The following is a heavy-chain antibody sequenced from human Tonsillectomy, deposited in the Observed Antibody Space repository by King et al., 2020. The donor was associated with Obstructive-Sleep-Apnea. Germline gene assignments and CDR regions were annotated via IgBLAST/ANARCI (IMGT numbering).Heavy chain of an antibody. CDR2: IIPIFGTA. CDR3: ARGAEGGYCSGDSCYAVVHPFDY. V-gene: IGHV1-69*01. CDR1: GGTFSSYA. Sequence: QLVQSGAEVKKPGSSVKVSCKASGGTFSSYAISWVRQAPGQGLEWMGGIIPIFGTANYAQKFQGRVTITADESTSTAYMELSSLRSEDTAVYYCARGAEGGYCSGDSCYAVVHPFDYWGQGTLVTVSS. J-gene: IGHJ4*02. D-gene: IGHD2-15*01.